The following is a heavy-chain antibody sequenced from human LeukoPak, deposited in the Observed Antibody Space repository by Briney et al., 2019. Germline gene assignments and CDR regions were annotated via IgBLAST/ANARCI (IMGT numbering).Heavy chain of an antibody. CDR1: GGSISSYY. J-gene: IGHJ6*02. CDR2: IYYSGST. Sequence: SETLSLTCTVSGGSISSYYWSWIRQPPGKGLEWIGYIYYSGSTNYNPSLKSRVTISVDTSKNQFSLKLSSVTAADTAVYYCARAVGGYYDILTGYYPPGYYYGMDVWGQGTTVTVSS. V-gene: IGHV4-59*01. D-gene: IGHD3-9*01. CDR3: ARAVGGYYDILTGYYPPGYYYGMDV.